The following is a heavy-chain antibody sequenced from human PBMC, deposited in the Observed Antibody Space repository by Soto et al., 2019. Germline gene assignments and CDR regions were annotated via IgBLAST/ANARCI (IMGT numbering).Heavy chain of an antibody. CDR1: GASISTRDYF. CDR2: IFYSGST. D-gene: IGHD5-12*01. Sequence: SETLSLTCTVSGASISTRDYFWGWVRQRPGEGLEWIGYIFYSGSTYYNPSLQSRLTISVDTSKNQFSLSLTSVTAADTAIYYCTRDSTMTSTWRGLAVWGQGTTVTVSS. J-gene: IGHJ6*02. V-gene: IGHV4-31*03. CDR3: TRDSTMTSTWRGLAV.